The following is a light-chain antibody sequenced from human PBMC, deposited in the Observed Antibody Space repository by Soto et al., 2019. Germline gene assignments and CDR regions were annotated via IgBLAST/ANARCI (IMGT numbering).Light chain of an antibody. J-gene: IGLJ3*02. CDR2: EVT. CDR3: SSYAGSNHWM. Sequence: QSALTQPPSASGSPGQSVTISCTGTSSDVGGYNYVSWYQQHPGKAPKLIIYEVTKRPSGVPDRFSGSKSGNTASLTVSGLQAEDEAAYYCSSYAGSNHWMFGGGTKLSVL. CDR1: SSDVGGYNY. V-gene: IGLV2-8*01.